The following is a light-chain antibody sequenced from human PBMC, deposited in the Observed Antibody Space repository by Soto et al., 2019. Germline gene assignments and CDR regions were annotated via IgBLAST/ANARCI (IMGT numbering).Light chain of an antibody. CDR3: AVWDDSLNGWV. V-gene: IGLV1-44*01. Sequence: QSVLTQAPSASGTPGQRVTISCSGSSSNIGSNTVYWYQQLPGTAPKLLIYNNAQRPSGVPDRFSGSKSGTSASLAIGGLQSEEEADYYCAVWDDSLNGWVFGGGTKLTVL. CDR1: SSNIGSNT. J-gene: IGLJ3*02. CDR2: NNA.